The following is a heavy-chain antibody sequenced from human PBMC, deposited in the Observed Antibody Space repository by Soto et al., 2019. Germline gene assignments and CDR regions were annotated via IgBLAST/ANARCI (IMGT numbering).Heavy chain of an antibody. CDR3: ARHPRITRGWHFDL. V-gene: IGHV4-31*03. CDR2: IFHSGDT. CDR1: GGSVSSGSYY. D-gene: IGHD7-27*01. J-gene: IGHJ2*01. Sequence: PSETLSLTCTVSGGSVSSGSYYWSWLRQQPGKGLEWIGYIFHSGDTYYNPSLTGRLAFSVDTSKNQFSLRLTSVTVADTALYFCARHPRITRGWHFDLWGRGTLVTVSS.